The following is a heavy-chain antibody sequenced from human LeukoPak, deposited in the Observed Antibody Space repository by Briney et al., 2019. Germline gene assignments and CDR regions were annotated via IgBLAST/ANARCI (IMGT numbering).Heavy chain of an antibody. V-gene: IGHV3-23*01. D-gene: IGHD5-12*01. CDR2: ISGRDSST. Sequence: GGSLRLSCAASGFTFCTYAMGWVRQAPGKGLEWVSAISGRDSSTYSADSVKGRFTISRDNAKNSLYLQMSSLRREDTAVYFCVRGPRYSGYDYFDYWGQGTLVTVSS. CDR3: VRGPRYSGYDYFDY. J-gene: IGHJ4*02. CDR1: GFTFCTYA.